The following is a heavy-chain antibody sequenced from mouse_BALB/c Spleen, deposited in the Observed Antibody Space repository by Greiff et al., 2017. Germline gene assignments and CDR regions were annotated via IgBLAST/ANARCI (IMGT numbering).Heavy chain of an antibody. V-gene: IGHV3-8*02. CDR1: GDSITSGY. CDR3: ARYPSSSYWYFDV. Sequence: EVQRVESGPSLVKPSQTLSLTCSVTGDSITSGYWNWIRKFPGNKLEYMGYISYSGSTYYNPSLKSRISITRDTSKNQYYLQLNSVTTEDTATYYCARYPSSSYWYFDVWGAGTTVTVSS. D-gene: IGHD1-1*01. J-gene: IGHJ1*01. CDR2: ISYSGST.